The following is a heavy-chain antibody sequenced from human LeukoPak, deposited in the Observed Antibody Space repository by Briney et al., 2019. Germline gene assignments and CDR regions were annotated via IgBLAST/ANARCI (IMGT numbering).Heavy chain of an antibody. CDR2: ISGSGGST. CDR1: GFTFSSYA. J-gene: IGHJ4*02. Sequence: GGSLVLSCAASGFTFSSYAMSWVRQAPGKGLEWVSAISGSGGSTCYADSVKGRFTISRDNSKNTLYLQMNSLRAEDTAVYYCANGGVLLWFGDQFGYWGQGTLVTVSS. CDR3: ANGGVLLWFGDQFGY. V-gene: IGHV3-23*01. D-gene: IGHD3-10*01.